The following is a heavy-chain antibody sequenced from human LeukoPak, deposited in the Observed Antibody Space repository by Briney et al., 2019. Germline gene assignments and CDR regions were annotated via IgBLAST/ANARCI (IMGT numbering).Heavy chain of an antibody. Sequence: GGSLRLSCEASGFTFNTYAMHWVRQAPGKGLEWVAVTSHDGGKKYYADSVKSRFTISTDNSKNTVYLQMNSLRAEDTALYYCARAETRVTTWTTWGQGTLVTVSS. D-gene: IGHD4-17*01. CDR3: ARAETRVTTWTT. CDR2: TSHDGGKK. CDR1: GFTFNTYA. J-gene: IGHJ4*02. V-gene: IGHV3-30*03.